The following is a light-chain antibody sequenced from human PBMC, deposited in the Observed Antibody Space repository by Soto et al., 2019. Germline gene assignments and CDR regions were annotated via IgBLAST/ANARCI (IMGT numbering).Light chain of an antibody. CDR1: SSNFGAGYD. CDR3: QSYDSSLSGWV. V-gene: IGLV1-40*01. CDR2: GNS. Sequence: QSVLTQPPSVSGAPGQRVIISGTESSSNFGAGYDVHWYQQLPGTAPKLLIYGNSNRPSGVPDRFSGSKSGTSASLAITGLQAEDEADYYCQSYDSSLSGWVFGGGTKLTVL. J-gene: IGLJ3*02.